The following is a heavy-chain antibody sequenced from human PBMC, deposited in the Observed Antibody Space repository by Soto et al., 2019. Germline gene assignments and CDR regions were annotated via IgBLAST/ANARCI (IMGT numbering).Heavy chain of an antibody. Sequence: GGPVKVSCKASGYTFTTYGITWVRQAPGQGLEWMGWISGYDGHTKYAQKFQGRVIMTTDTSTSTVYMDLRSLRSDDTAVYYCAREGEMPYYYYGLDVWGQGTTVTVSS. V-gene: IGHV1-18*01. CDR1: GYTFTTYG. D-gene: IGHD3-16*01. CDR3: AREGEMPYYYYGLDV. J-gene: IGHJ6*02. CDR2: ISGYDGHT.